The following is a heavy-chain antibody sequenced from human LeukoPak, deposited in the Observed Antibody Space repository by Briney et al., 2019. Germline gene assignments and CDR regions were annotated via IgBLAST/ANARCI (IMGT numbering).Heavy chain of an antibody. D-gene: IGHD3-10*01. V-gene: IGHV1-2*02. CDR2: INPNSGGT. CDR3: ARANMVQGVGSFFDRNWFDP. Sequence: ASVKVSCKTSGYTFTGYYMHWVRQAPGQGLEWMGWINPNSGGTNYAQKFQGRVTMTRDTSISTAYMEPSRLRSDDTAVYYCARANMVQGVGSFFDRNWFDPWGQGTLVTVSS. CDR1: GYTFTGYY. J-gene: IGHJ5*02.